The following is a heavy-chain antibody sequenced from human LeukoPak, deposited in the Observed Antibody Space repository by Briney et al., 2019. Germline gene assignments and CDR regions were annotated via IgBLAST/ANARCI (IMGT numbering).Heavy chain of an antibody. D-gene: IGHD2-21*01. CDR1: GGSISSGGYY. CDR2: ISGSGVGT. CDR3: AKDQVISGSEASDI. J-gene: IGHJ3*02. Sequence: LSLTCTVSGGSISSGGYYWSWIRQHPGKGLEWVSAISGSGVGTYYADSVKGRFTISRDNSWNTLYLQMSSLRAEDTAVYYCAKDQVISGSEASDIWGQGTMVTVSS. V-gene: IGHV3-23*01.